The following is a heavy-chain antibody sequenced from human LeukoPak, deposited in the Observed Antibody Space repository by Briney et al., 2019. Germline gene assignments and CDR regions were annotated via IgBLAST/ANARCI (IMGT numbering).Heavy chain of an antibody. J-gene: IGHJ5*02. CDR1: GGSISSGSYY. D-gene: IGHD1-26*01. CDR2: IYTSGST. V-gene: IGHV4-61*02. Sequence: TSETLSLTCTVSGGSISSGSYYWSWIRQPAGEGLEWIGRIYTSGSTNYNPSLKSRVTISVDTSKNQFSLKLSSVTAADTAVYYCARTWARSFDPWGQGTLVTVSS. CDR3: ARTWARSFDP.